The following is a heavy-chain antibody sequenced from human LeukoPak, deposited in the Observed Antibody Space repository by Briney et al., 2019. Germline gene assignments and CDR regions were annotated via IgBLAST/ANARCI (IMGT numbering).Heavy chain of an antibody. D-gene: IGHD6-25*01. CDR1: GFTFSSYA. CDR3: AKDGGSAPTFIDF. V-gene: IGHV3-23*01. Sequence: GGSLRLSCAASGFTFSSYAMSWVRQPPGKGLEWVSAVSGGGGSTYYADSVKGRFTISRDNSKNTLYLQMSSLRAEDTAVYYCAKDGGSAPTFIDFWGQGTLVTVSS. CDR2: VSGGGGST. J-gene: IGHJ4*02.